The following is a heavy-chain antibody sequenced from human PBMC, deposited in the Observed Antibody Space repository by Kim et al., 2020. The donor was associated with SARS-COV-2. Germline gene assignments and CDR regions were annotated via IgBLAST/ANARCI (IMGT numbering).Heavy chain of an antibody. V-gene: IGHV4-34*01. CDR3: ARSGSSWDRRILDY. D-gene: IGHD6-13*01. Sequence: PSLKSRVTISVDTSKNQFSLKLSAVTAADTAVYYCARSGSSWDRRILDYWGQGTLVTVSS. J-gene: IGHJ4*02.